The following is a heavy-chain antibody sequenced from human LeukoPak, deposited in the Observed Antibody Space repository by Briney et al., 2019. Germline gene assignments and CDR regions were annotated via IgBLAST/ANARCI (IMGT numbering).Heavy chain of an antibody. CDR2: ISGSGGST. Sequence: GGSLRLSCAASGFTFSSYAMSWVRQAPGKGLEWVSAISGSGGSTYYADSVKGRFTISRDNAKNSLYLQMNSLRAEDTALYYCAKDRRIAVAGTVPYFDYWGQGTLVTVSS. V-gene: IGHV3-23*01. J-gene: IGHJ4*02. CDR3: AKDRRIAVAGTVPYFDY. D-gene: IGHD6-19*01. CDR1: GFTFSSYA.